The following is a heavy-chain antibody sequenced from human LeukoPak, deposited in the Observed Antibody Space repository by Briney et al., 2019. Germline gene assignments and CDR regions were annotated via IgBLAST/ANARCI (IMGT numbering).Heavy chain of an antibody. D-gene: IGHD3-22*01. J-gene: IGHJ4*02. Sequence: GGSLRLSCAASAFTFSRYGMHWVRQAPGKGLEWVAFIRYDGSNKYYADSVKGRFTISRDNAKNSLFLQMNSLTVDDTAIYYCAREGSSGSGDFWGQGTLVSVSS. V-gene: IGHV3-30*02. CDR1: AFTFSRYG. CDR3: AREGSSGSGDF. CDR2: IRYDGSNK.